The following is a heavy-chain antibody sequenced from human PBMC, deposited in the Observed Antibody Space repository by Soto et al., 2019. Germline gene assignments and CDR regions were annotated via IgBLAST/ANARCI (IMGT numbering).Heavy chain of an antibody. CDR1: GYTFTNYW. Sequence: GESLKISCKGSGYTFTNYWISWVRQMPGKGLEWRGRIDHSDSYTKYSPSFQGHVTMSGDKPITTAYLQWSRLKASDPASYYCARSQPIAAAGYNYYYGLDVWGQGTTVTVSS. CDR3: ARSQPIAAAGYNYYYGLDV. D-gene: IGHD6-13*01. CDR2: IDHSDSYT. J-gene: IGHJ6*02. V-gene: IGHV5-10-1*01.